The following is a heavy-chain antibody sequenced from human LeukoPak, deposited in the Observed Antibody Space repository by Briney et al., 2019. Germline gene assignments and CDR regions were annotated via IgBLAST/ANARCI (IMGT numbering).Heavy chain of an antibody. J-gene: IGHJ5*02. CDR2: ISAYNGNT. V-gene: IGHV1-18*01. Sequence: ASVKVSCKASGYTFTSYGISWVRQAPGQGLEWMGWISAYNGNTNYAQKLQGRVTMTTDTSTSTAYMELRSLRSDDTAVYYCARGASEASSSSWWFDPWGQGTLVTVSS. CDR1: GYTFTSYG. D-gene: IGHD6-6*01. CDR3: ARGASEASSSSWWFDP.